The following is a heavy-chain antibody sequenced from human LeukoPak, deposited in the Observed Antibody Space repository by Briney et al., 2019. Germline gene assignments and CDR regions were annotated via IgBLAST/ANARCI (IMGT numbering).Heavy chain of an antibody. CDR3: ARHLSYDSSGYRDY. D-gene: IGHD3-22*01. Sequence: SETLPLTCTVSGGSISSSSYSWGWIRQPPGKGLEWIGSIYYSGSTYYNPSLKSRVTISVDTSKNQFSLKLSSVTAADTAVYYCARHLSYDSSGYRDYWGQGTLVTVSS. V-gene: IGHV4-39*01. CDR1: GGSISSSSYS. J-gene: IGHJ4*02. CDR2: IYYSGST.